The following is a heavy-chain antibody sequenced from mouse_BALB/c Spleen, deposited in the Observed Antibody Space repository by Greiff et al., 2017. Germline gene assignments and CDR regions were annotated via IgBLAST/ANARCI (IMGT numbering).Heavy chain of an antibody. J-gene: IGHJ2*01. CDR1: GFTFSSYA. CDR3: ARERGYFDY. V-gene: IGHV5-9-4*01. Sequence: EVKVVESGGGLVKPGGSLKLSCAASGFTFSSYAMSWVRQSPEKRLEWVAEISSGGSYTYYPDTVTGRFTISRDNAKNTLYLEMSSLRSEDTAMYYCARERGYFDYWGQGTTLTVSS. CDR2: ISSGGSYT.